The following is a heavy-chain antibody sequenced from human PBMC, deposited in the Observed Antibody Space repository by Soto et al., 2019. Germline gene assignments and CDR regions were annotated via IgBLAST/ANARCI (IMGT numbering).Heavy chain of an antibody. CDR2: ISGSGGST. Sequence: EVQLLESGGGLVQPGGSLRLSCAASGFTFSSYAMSWVRQAPGKGLEWVSAISGSGGSTYYEDSVKGRFTISRDNSKNTLYLQMNSLRAEDTAVYYCAKDLGYCSGGSCYPTYFQHWGQGTLVTVSS. CDR3: AKDLGYCSGGSCYPTYFQH. D-gene: IGHD2-15*01. CDR1: GFTFSSYA. V-gene: IGHV3-23*01. J-gene: IGHJ1*01.